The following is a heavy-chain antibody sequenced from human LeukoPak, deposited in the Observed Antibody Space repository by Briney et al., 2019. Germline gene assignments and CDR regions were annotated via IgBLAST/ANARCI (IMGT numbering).Heavy chain of an antibody. CDR3: ARRSYYFDY. CDR2: INHSGST. CDR1: GGSFSDYY. J-gene: IGHJ4*02. Sequence: PSETLSLTCAVYGGSFSDYYWSWIRQPPGKGLEWIGEINHSGSTNYNPSLKSRVTISVDTSKNQFSLKLSSVTAADTAVYYCARRSYYFDYWGRGTLVTVSS. D-gene: IGHD1-26*01. V-gene: IGHV4-34*01.